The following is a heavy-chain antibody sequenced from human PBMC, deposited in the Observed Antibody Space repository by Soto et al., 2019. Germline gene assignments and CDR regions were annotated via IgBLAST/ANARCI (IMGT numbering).Heavy chain of an antibody. J-gene: IGHJ4*02. Sequence: EVQLLESGGGLVQPGGSLRLSCAASGFTFSSYAMSWVRQAPGKGLEWVSAISGSGGSTYYADSVKGRFTISRDNSPNTLYLQMHSLRAEDTAVYYCAKAGGIAARPDYFDYWGQGTLVTVSS. D-gene: IGHD6-6*01. V-gene: IGHV3-23*01. CDR1: GFTFSSYA. CDR2: ISGSGGST. CDR3: AKAGGIAARPDYFDY.